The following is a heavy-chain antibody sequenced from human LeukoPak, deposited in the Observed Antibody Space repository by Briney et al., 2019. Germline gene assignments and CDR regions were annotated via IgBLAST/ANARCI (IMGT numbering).Heavy chain of an antibody. CDR2: ISSSSSYI. J-gene: IGHJ6*02. Sequence: GGSLRLSCAASGFTFSSYSMNWVRQAPGKGLEWVSSISSSSSYIYYADSVKGRFTISRDNAKDSLYLQMNSLRAEDTAVYYCALTSDYYYYGMDVWGQGTTVTVSS. CDR3: ALTSDYYYYGMDV. V-gene: IGHV3-21*01. D-gene: IGHD1/OR15-1a*01. CDR1: GFTFSSYS.